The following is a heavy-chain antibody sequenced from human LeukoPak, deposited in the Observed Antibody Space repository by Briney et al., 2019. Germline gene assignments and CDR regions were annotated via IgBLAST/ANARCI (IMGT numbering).Heavy chain of an antibody. J-gene: IGHJ4*02. Sequence: ASVKVSCKASGYTFTGYYMHWVRQAPGQGLEWMGWINPTGGGTNYAQKFQGRVTMTRDTSISTAYMELSRLRSDDTAVYYCARDPTIFGVLYYFDYWGQGTLVTVSS. CDR1: GYTFTGYY. V-gene: IGHV1-2*02. D-gene: IGHD3-3*01. CDR2: INPTGGGT. CDR3: ARDPTIFGVLYYFDY.